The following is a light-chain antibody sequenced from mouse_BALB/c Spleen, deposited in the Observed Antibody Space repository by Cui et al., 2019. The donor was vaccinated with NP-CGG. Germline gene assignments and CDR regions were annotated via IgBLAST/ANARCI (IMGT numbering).Light chain of an antibody. CDR3: ALWYSNHWV. J-gene: IGLJ1*01. CDR2: GTN. CDR1: TGAVTTNNF. V-gene: IGLV1*01. Sequence: QAVVTQESALTTSPGETVTLTCRSSTGAVTTNNFANWVQERPDHLFTGLIGGTNNRAPGVPARFSGSLIEDKAVLTITGAQTEDETIYFCALWYSNHWVFGGGTKLTVL.